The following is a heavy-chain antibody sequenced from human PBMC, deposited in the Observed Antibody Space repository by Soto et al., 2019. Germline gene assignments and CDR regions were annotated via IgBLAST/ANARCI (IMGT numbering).Heavy chain of an antibody. J-gene: IGHJ4*02. CDR1: GYTFTSYG. D-gene: IGHD2-2*01. CDR3: ARDSSPYCSSTSCSLTFYY. CDR2: ISAYNGNT. Sequence: QVQLVQSGAEVKKPGASVKVSCKASGYTFTSYGISWVRQAPGQGLEWMGWISAYNGNTNYAQKLQGRVTMTTDTSTSTAYMELRSLRSDDTAVYYCARDSSPYCSSTSCSLTFYYWGQGTLVTVSS. V-gene: IGHV1-18*01.